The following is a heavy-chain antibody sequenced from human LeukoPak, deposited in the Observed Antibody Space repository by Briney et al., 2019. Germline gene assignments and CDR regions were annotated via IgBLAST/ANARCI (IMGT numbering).Heavy chain of an antibody. V-gene: IGHV3-23*01. D-gene: IGHD3-22*01. CDR2: ISGSGGST. CDR3: AKSESSGYPVPDAFDS. J-gene: IGHJ3*02. Sequence: GGSLRLSCAASGFTFSSYAMSWVRQAPGKGLEWVSAISGSGGSTYYADSVKGRFTISRDNSKNTLYLQMNSLRAEDTAVYYCAKSESSGYPVPDAFDSWGQGTMVTVSS. CDR1: GFTFSSYA.